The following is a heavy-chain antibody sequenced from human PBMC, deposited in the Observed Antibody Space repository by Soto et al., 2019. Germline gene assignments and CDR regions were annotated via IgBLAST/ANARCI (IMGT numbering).Heavy chain of an antibody. CDR1: GFTFSSYW. V-gene: IGHV3-7*01. CDR2: IKQDGSEK. D-gene: IGHD4-17*01. CDR3: ARDSLNYGDYHGYDY. Sequence: GGSLRLSCAASGFTFSSYWMSWVRQAPGKGLEWVANIKQDGSEKYYVDSVKGRFTISRDNAKNSLYLQMNSLRAEDTAVYYCARDSLNYGDYHGYDYWGQGTLVTVSS. J-gene: IGHJ4*02.